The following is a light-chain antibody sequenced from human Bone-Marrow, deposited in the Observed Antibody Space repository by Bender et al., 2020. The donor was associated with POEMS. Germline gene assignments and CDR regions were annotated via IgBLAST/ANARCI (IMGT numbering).Light chain of an antibody. CDR3: AVWDDSLNGWV. J-gene: IGLJ3*02. CDR2: SSH. V-gene: IGLV1-44*01. CDR1: SSNIGAHA. Sequence: QSVLTQPPSASGTPGQRVTISCSGGSSNIGAHAVNWYQHLPGTAPKLPIDSSHRRPSEVPDRFSGSRSGTSAPLAISGLQSEDEADYYCAVWDDSLNGWVFGGGTKLTVL.